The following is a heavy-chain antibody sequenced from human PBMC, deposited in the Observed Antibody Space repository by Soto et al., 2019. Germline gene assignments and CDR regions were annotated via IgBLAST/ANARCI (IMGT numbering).Heavy chain of an antibody. V-gene: IGHV4-39*01. D-gene: IGHD2-15*01. CDR2: IYYSGST. CDR1: GGSISSSSYY. Sequence: QLQLQESGPGLVKPSETPSLTCTVSGGSISSSSYYWGWIRQPPGKGLEWIGSIYYSGSTYYNPSLKSRVTISVDTSKNQFSLKLSSVTAADTAVYYCARHRSYCSGGSCYGYYYYYGMDVWGQGTTVTVSS. J-gene: IGHJ6*02. CDR3: ARHRSYCSGGSCYGYYYYYGMDV.